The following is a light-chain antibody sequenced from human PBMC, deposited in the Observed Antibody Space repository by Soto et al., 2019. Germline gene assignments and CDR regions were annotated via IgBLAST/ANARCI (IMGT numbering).Light chain of an antibody. CDR2: DAS. J-gene: IGKJ1*01. Sequence: EILMTQSPATLSVSPGEEATLSCRAPHRIRGHVAWYQQQLGQAPRLLIYDASTRAAGVPARFSGSGSGTEFTLTISSLQSEDFAVYHCQQYHNWPSWTFGQGTKVDIK. CDR1: HRIRGH. V-gene: IGKV3-15*01. CDR3: QQYHNWPSWT.